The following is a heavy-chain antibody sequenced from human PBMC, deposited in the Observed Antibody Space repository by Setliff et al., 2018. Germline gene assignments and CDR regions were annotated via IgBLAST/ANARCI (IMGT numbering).Heavy chain of an antibody. CDR3: ARGYLWSGYYTEEYFDY. Sequence: KPSETLSLTCTVSGGSISSSSYYWGWIRQPPGKGLEWIGSIYYSGSTYYNPSLQSRVTISVDTSKNQFSLKLSSVTAADTAVYYCARGYLWSGYYTEEYFDYWGQGTLVTVSS. D-gene: IGHD3-3*01. J-gene: IGHJ4*02. V-gene: IGHV4-39*07. CDR2: IYYSGST. CDR1: GGSISSSSYY.